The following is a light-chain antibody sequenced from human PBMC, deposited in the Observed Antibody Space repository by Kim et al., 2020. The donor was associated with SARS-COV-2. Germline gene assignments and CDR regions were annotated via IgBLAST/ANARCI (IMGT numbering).Light chain of an antibody. Sequence: SVMRTGHRKCRHGSYPKGWGKDQRVEVPRYLMKLMSDGGHSKGDGISDRFSGSSSGPERYLTMSGLQSEDEADDYCQTWGTGIRVFGGGTKLTVL. CDR1: CRHGSYP. CDR3: QTWGTGIRV. V-gene: IGLV4-69*01. J-gene: IGLJ3*02. CDR2: LMSDGGH.